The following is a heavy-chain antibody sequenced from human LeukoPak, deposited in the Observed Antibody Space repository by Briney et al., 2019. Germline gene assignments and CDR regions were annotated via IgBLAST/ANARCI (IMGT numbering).Heavy chain of an antibody. Sequence: PGGSLRLSCAASGFTFSSFEMNWVRQAPEKGLEWVSYISSSSSTILYADSVKGRFTISRDNAKNSLYLQMNSLRAEDTAVYYCAKSLAYGTPNFDSWGQGTLVTVPS. CDR1: GFTFSSFE. D-gene: IGHD4-17*01. J-gene: IGHJ4*02. V-gene: IGHV3-48*03. CDR2: ISSSSSTI. CDR3: AKSLAYGTPNFDS.